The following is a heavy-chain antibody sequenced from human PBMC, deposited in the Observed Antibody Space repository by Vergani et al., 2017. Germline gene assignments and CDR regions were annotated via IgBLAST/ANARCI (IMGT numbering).Heavy chain of an antibody. CDR3: VRVKGSNWNDHLYDI. CDR1: GFTFSNAW. CDR2: IKSKTDGGTT. Sequence: EVQLVESGGGLVKPGGSLRLSCAASGFTFSNAWMSWVRQAPGKGLEWVSRIKSKTDGGTTDYAAPVKGRFTISRDDSKNTLYLQVSSLKTEDTALYYCVRVKGSNWNDHLYDIWGQGTLVTVSS. D-gene: IGHD1-1*01. J-gene: IGHJ3*02. V-gene: IGHV3-15*05.